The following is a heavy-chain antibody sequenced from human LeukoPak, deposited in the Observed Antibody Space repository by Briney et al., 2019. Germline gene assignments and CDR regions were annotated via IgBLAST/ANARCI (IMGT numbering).Heavy chain of an antibody. CDR2: INPSGGNT. D-gene: IGHD7-27*01. Sequence: ASVKVSCKTSGYTFIGYRMHWVRQAPGQGLEWMGTINPSGGNTNYALRFQGRVTMTRDTSTSTVYMELSSLRSEDTAVYYCARGVLGRALDPWGQGTLVTVSS. J-gene: IGHJ5*02. CDR1: GYTFIGYR. CDR3: ARGVLGRALDP. V-gene: IGHV1-46*01.